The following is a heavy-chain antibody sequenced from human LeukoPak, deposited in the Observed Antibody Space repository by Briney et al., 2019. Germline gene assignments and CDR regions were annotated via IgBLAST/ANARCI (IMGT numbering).Heavy chain of an antibody. Sequence: ASVKVSCQASGGTFSRYAISWVRQAPGQGLEWMGGIIPIFGTANYAQKFQGRVTITTDESTSTAYMELSSLRSEDTAVYYCARRSTGTTSFDYWGQGTLVTVSS. J-gene: IGHJ4*02. V-gene: IGHV1-69*05. CDR2: IIPIFGTA. CDR3: ARRSTGTTSFDY. CDR1: GGTFSRYA. D-gene: IGHD1-7*01.